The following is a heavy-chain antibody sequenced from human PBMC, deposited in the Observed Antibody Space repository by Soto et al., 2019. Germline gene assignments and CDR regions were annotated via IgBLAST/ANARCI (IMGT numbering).Heavy chain of an antibody. CDR2: IIPIFGTA. V-gene: IGHV1-69*01. CDR3: AREGIAVAGSGDGMDV. J-gene: IGHJ6*02. D-gene: IGHD6-19*01. Sequence: SVRVSCPASGGTFSSYAISWVRQAPVQGLEWMGGIIPIFGTANYAQKFQGRVTITADESTSTAYMELSSLRSEDTAVYYCAREGIAVAGSGDGMDVWGQGTTVTV. CDR1: GGTFSSYA.